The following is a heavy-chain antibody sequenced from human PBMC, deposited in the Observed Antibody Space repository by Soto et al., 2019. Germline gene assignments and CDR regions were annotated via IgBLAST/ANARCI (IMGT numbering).Heavy chain of an antibody. CDR1: GDSVSSNSAA. Sequence: SQTPLTTCAISGDSVSSNSAAWNWIRQSPSRGLEWLGRTYYRSKWYNDYAVSVKSRITINPDTSKNQFSLQLNSVTPEDTAVYYCAIVPTTVTTRGAFDIWGQGTMVTVSS. D-gene: IGHD4-17*01. CDR3: AIVPTTVTTRGAFDI. J-gene: IGHJ3*02. V-gene: IGHV6-1*01. CDR2: TYYRSKWYN.